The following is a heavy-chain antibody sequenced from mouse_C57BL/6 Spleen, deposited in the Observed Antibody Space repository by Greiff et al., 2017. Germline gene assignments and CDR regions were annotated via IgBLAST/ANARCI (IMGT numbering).Heavy chain of an antibody. CDR2: IRSGSSTI. V-gene: IGHV5-17*01. CDR3: AKGEGYAIDY. Sequence: EVQVVESGGGLVKPGGSLKLSCAASGFTFSDYGMHWVRQAPEKGLEWVAYIRSGSSTIYYADTVKGRFTICRDNAKNPLFRQMTSLRSTDTAMYYCAKGEGYAIDYWGQGTSVTVSS. CDR1: GFTFSDYG. J-gene: IGHJ4*01.